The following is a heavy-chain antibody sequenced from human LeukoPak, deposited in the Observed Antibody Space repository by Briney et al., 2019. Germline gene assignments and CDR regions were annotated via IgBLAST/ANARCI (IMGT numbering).Heavy chain of an antibody. Sequence: SETLSLTCTVSGYSISSGYYWGWIRQPPGKGLEWIGSIYHSGSTYYNPSLKSRVTISVDTSKNQFSLKLSSVTAADTAVYYCARYYDFWSGYSDYWGQGTLVTVSS. CDR2: IYHSGST. CDR3: ARYYDFWSGYSDY. V-gene: IGHV4-38-2*02. J-gene: IGHJ4*02. D-gene: IGHD3-3*01. CDR1: GYSISSGYY.